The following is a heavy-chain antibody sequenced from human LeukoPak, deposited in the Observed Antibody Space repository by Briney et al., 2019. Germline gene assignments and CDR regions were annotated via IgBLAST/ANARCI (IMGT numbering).Heavy chain of an antibody. CDR1: RFTFNSYW. V-gene: IGHV3-21*01. Sequence: GGSLRLSCAASRFTFNSYWMHWVRQAPGKGLEWVSFISSSRSYIYYADSVKGRFTISRDNAKNSLYLQMNSLRAEDTAVYYCARFIAAPYYFDYWGRGTLVTVSS. D-gene: IGHD6-13*01. J-gene: IGHJ4*02. CDR2: ISSSRSYI. CDR3: ARFIAAPYYFDY.